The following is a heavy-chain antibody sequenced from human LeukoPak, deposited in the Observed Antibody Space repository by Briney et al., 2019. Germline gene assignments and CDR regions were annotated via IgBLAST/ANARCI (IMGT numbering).Heavy chain of an antibody. J-gene: IGHJ4*02. CDR1: GFPFSSYW. V-gene: IGHV3-48*02. D-gene: IGHD2-21*01. CDR3: ATSVI. Sequence: GGSLRLSCVASGFPFSSYWMTWVRQAPGKGLEWVSYISSSSSAIYYADSVKGRFTISRDNAKNSLYLQMNSLRDEDTAVYYCATSVIRGQGTLVTVSS. CDR2: ISSSSSAI.